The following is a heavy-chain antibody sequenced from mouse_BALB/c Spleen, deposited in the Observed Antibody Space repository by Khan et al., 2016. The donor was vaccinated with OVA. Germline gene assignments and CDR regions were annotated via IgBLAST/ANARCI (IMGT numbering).Heavy chain of an antibody. CDR2: ITNGGGNT. CDR1: GFTFSSNT. D-gene: IGHD1-2*01. V-gene: IGHV5-12-2*01. CDR3: ARIPTFITGTLDY. Sequence: EVELVESGGGLVQPGGSLKLSCAASGFTFSSNTMSWVRQTPEKRLEWVAYITNGGGNTYYPDTVKGRFTFSIENAKNTLYLQMSSLKAEDTAMYYCARIPTFITGTLDYWGQGTSVTVSS. J-gene: IGHJ4*01.